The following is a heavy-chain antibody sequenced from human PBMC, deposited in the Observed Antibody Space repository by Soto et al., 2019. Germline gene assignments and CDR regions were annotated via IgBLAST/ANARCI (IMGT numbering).Heavy chain of an antibody. CDR1: GFTFRSYS. J-gene: IGHJ2*01. V-gene: IGHV3-21*01. CDR2: ISSSSIYI. CDR3: AREDYGDLNWYFDL. Sequence: LRLSCAASGFTFRSYSMNWVRQAPGKGLEWVSSISSSSIYIYYADSVKGRFTISRDNAKNSLYLQMNSLRAEDTAVYYCAREDYGDLNWYFDLWGRGTLVTVSS. D-gene: IGHD4-17*01.